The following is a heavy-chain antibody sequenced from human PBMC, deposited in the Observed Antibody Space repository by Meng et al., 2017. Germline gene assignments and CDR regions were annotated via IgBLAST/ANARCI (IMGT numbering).Heavy chain of an antibody. D-gene: IGHD4-17*01. CDR1: GFTVSSNY. CDR3: ARDYGDHLGFDY. J-gene: IGHJ4*02. CDR2: IYSGGST. Sequence: EGHVVGTGGGLIQPGGSLRLSCEASGFTVSSNYMSWVRQAPGKGLEWVSVIYSGGSTYYADSVKGRFTISRDNSKNTLYLQMNSLRAEDTAVYYCARDYGDHLGFDYWGQGTLVTVSS. V-gene: IGHV3-53*02.